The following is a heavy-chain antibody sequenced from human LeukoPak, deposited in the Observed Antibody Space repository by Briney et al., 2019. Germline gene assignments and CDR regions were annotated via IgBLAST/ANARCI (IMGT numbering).Heavy chain of an antibody. CDR2: IKQDGSEK. CDR3: ARRVGYYDSSGHRD. Sequence: PGGSLRLSCAASGFTFNTYWMSWVRQAPGKGLEWVANIKQDGSEKYYVDSVKGRFTISRDNAKNSLYLQMNSLRAEDTAVYYCARRVGYYDSSGHRDWGQGTLVTVSS. V-gene: IGHV3-7*01. J-gene: IGHJ4*02. D-gene: IGHD3-22*01. CDR1: GFTFNTYW.